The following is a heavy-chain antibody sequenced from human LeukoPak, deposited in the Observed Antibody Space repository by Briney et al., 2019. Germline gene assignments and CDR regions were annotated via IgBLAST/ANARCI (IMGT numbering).Heavy chain of an antibody. V-gene: IGHV1-2*06. D-gene: IGHD3-22*01. J-gene: IGHJ4*02. CDR2: INPNSGGT. CDR3: ARAYYDSSGEFDY. Sequence: ASVKVSCKASGYTFTGYYMHWVRQAPGQGLEWMGRINPNSGGTNYAQKFQGRVTMTRDTSISTAYMELSRLRSDDTAVYYCARAYYDSSGEFDYCGQGTLVTVS. CDR1: GYTFTGYY.